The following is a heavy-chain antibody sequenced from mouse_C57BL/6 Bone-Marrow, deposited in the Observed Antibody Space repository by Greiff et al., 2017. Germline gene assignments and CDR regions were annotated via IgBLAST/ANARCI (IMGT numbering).Heavy chain of an antibody. Sequence: VQLQQSGPVLVKPGASVKMSCKASGYTFTDYYMNWVKQSHGKSLEWIGVINPYNGGTSYNQKFKGKATLTVDKSSSTAYMELNSLTSEESAVYYCARPLDLLWLRGSFYWGQGTLVTVSA. CDR3: ARPLDLLWLRGSFY. CDR2: INPYNGGT. CDR1: GYTFTDYY. J-gene: IGHJ3*01. D-gene: IGHD2-2*01. V-gene: IGHV1-19*01.